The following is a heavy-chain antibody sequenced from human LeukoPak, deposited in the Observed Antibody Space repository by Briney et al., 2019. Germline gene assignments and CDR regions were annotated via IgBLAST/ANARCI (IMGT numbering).Heavy chain of an antibody. V-gene: IGHV3-21*01. CDR3: GRVGGRSKAAKGDAFDI. D-gene: IGHD6-6*01. CDR2: ISSGSTYM. CDR1: GFTFSSYS. J-gene: IGHJ3*02. Sequence: GGSLRLSCAASGFTFSSYSMNWVRQAPGKGLEWVSSISSGSTYMYYADSVKGRFTISRDNAQNSMYLQMNSLRAEDTAVYYCGRVGGRSKAAKGDAFDIWGQGQWSPSLQ.